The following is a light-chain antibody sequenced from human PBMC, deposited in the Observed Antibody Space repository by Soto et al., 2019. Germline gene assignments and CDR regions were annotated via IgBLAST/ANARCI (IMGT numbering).Light chain of an antibody. CDR2: EVS. Sequence: QSALTQPTSVSGSPGQSITISCTGTSSDVGGYNYVSWYQQHPGKAPKVMIFEVSNRPSGISHRFSGSKSGNTASLTISGLQAEDEADYYCSSYTTSGTLVFGGGTKVTVL. CDR3: SSYTTSGTLV. CDR1: SSDVGGYNY. J-gene: IGLJ2*01. V-gene: IGLV2-14*01.